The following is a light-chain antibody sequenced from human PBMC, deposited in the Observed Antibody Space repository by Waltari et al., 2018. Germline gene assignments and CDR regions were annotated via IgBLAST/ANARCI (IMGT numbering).Light chain of an antibody. CDR1: HSLLFTDGKTS. J-gene: IGKJ1*01. V-gene: IGKV2D-29*01. Sequence: DIVMTQTPVSLSVTPGQSASISCKSSHSLLFTDGKTSFYWYLLKAGQPPHLLIYEISKRFSGVPDRFSGSGSGTDFTLKISRVEAEDVGVYYCMQTKQFPWTLGQGTKVEVK. CDR3: MQTKQFPWT. CDR2: EIS.